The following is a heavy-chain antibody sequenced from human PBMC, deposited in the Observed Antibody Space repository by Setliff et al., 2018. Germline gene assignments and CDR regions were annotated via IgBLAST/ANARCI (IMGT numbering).Heavy chain of an antibody. CDR2: ISPYSGNT. D-gene: IGHD2-2*01. Sequence: KISCKASGYTFTSYGVSWVRQAPGQGLEWLGSISPYSGNTNYPQWLQDRVTMTTDTSTTTAYMEVRSLRSDDTAVYYCARDRKEIVVKPPAASLDYWGQGTQVTVSS. CDR1: GYTFTSYG. V-gene: IGHV1-18*01. CDR3: ARDRKEIVVKPPAASLDY. J-gene: IGHJ4*02.